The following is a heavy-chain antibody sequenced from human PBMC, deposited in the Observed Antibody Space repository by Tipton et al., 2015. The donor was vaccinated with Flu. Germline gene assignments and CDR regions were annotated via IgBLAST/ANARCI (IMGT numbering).Heavy chain of an antibody. D-gene: IGHD4-17*01. J-gene: IGHJ4*02. CDR3: ARRGGMTTGMGY. Sequence: TLSLTCAVYGGSFSGYYWSWIRQPPGKGLEWIGEINHSGSTNYNPPLKSRVTISVDTSKNQFSLKLSSVTAADTAVYYCARRGGMTTGMGYWGQGTLVTVSS. CDR2: INHSGST. CDR1: GGSFSGYY. V-gene: IGHV4-34*01.